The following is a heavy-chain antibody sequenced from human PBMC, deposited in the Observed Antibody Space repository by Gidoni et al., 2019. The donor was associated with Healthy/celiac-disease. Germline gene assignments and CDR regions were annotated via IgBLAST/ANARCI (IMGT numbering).Heavy chain of an antibody. D-gene: IGHD3-3*01. J-gene: IGHJ6*02. V-gene: IGHV3-30-3*01. CDR3: ARDPYITIFGVVIFYGMDV. CDR1: GFTFRRYA. Sequence: QVQLVESVGGVVQPGRSLRLSCAASGFTFRRYALHWVRQAPGKGLEWVAVISYDGSNKYYADSVKGRFTISRDNSKNTLYLQMNSLRAEDTAVYYCARDPYITIFGVVIFYGMDVWGQGTTVTVSS. CDR2: ISYDGSNK.